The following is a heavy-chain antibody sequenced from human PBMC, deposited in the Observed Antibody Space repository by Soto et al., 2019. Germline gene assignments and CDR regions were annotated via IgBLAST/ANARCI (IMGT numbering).Heavy chain of an antibody. D-gene: IGHD5-12*01. CDR3: ARASGSDYCFDY. V-gene: IGHV3-13*01. CDR2: IGTAGDT. CDR1: GFTFRSYD. J-gene: IGHJ4*02. Sequence: PGGSLRLSCAASGFTFRSYDMHWVRQVTGKGLEWVSGIGTAGDTNYPDSVKGRFTISRENAKNSLYLQMNSLRAEDTAVYYCARASGSDYCFDYWGRGTLVTVSS.